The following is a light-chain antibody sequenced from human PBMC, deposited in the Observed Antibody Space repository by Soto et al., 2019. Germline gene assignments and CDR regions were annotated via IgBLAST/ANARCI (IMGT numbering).Light chain of an antibody. CDR1: SSDVGSYDL. J-gene: IGLJ1*01. CDR2: EVN. Sequence: QSALTQPASVSGSPGQSITISCTGTSSDVGSYDLVSWYQQHPGTAPKLMIFEVNKRPSGVSNRFSGSKSGNTASLTNSGLQAEDEADYYCCSYAGSSPYVFGTGTKVTVL. CDR3: CSYAGSSPYV. V-gene: IGLV2-23*02.